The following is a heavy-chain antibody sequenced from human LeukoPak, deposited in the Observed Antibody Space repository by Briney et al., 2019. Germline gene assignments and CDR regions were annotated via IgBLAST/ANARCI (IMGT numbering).Heavy chain of an antibody. CDR1: GFTFSSYW. J-gene: IGHJ3*02. CDR3: ARVLDGYNRGDAFDI. CDR2: IKQDGSEK. D-gene: IGHD5-24*01. V-gene: IGHV3-7*01. Sequence: GGSLRLSCAASGFTFSSYWMSWVRQAPGKGLEWVANIKQDGSEKYYVDSVKGRFTISRDNAKNSLYLQMNSLRAEDTAVYYCARVLDGYNRGDAFDIWGQGTMVTVSS.